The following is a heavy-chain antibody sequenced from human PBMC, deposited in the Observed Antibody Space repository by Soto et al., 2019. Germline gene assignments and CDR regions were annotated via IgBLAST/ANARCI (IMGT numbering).Heavy chain of an antibody. V-gene: IGHV3-30*04. CDR1: GFTFTAYA. J-gene: IGHJ4*02. CDR3: ARDFRASSGWTRGYLDY. D-gene: IGHD6-19*01. CDR2: ISYDGRNI. Sequence: QVKLVESGGSVVQPGRSLRLSCAPSGFTFTAYAFHWVRQAPGKGLEWVSVISYDGRNIYYADSVKGRFTISRDNSKNTLYLQMTSLRAEDTAVYYCARDFRASSGWTRGYLDYWGQGALVTVSS.